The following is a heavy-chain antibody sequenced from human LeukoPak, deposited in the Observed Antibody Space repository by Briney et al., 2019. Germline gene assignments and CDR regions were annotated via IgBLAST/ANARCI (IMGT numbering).Heavy chain of an antibody. Sequence: GGSLRLSCAASGFTFSSYWMSWVRQAPGKGLEWVANIKQDGSEKYYVDSVKGRFTISRDNAKKSLYLQMNSLRAEDTAVYYCASGYSYGYTNMDVWGKGTTVTVSS. CDR2: IKQDGSEK. D-gene: IGHD5-18*01. CDR1: GFTFSSYW. CDR3: ASGYSYGYTNMDV. V-gene: IGHV3-7*01. J-gene: IGHJ6*03.